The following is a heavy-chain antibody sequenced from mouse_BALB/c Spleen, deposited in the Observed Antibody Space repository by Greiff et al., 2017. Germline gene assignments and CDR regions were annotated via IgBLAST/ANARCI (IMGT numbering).Heavy chain of an antibody. CDR1: GFTFSDYY. CDR2: ISDGGSYT. J-gene: IGHJ3*01. V-gene: IGHV5-4*02. Sequence: EVQGVESGGGLVKPGGSLKLSCAASGFTFSDYYMYWVRQTPEKRLEWVATISDGGSYTYYPDSVKGRFTISRDNAKNNLYLQMSSLKSEDTAMYYCARDKWDTTVPFAYWGQGTLVTVSA. CDR3: ARDKWDTTVPFAY. D-gene: IGHD1-1*01.